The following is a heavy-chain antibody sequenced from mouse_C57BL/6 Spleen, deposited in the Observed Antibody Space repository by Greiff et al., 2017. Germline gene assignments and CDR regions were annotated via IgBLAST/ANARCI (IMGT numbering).Heavy chain of an antibody. D-gene: IGHD2-3*01. CDR3: ARPIYDGYYGYAMDY. CDR2: INPSNGGP. Sequence: VQLQQPGTELVKPGASVKLSCKASGYTFTSYWMHWVKQRPGQGLEWIGNINPSNGGPNYNEKFKSKATLTVDKSSSTAYMQLSSLTSEDSAVYYCARPIYDGYYGYAMDYWGQGTSVTVSS. V-gene: IGHV1-53*01. J-gene: IGHJ4*01. CDR1: GYTFTSYW.